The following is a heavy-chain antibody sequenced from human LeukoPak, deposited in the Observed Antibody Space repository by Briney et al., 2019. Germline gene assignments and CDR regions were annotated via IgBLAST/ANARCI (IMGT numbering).Heavy chain of an antibody. J-gene: IGHJ4*02. CDR2: ISGSGGST. V-gene: IGHV3-23*01. Sequence: GGSLRLSCAASGFTFSSYAMSWVRQAPGKGLEWVSAISGSGGSTYYAGSVKGRFTISRDNSKNTLYLQMNSLRAEDTAVYYCAKRLWEPRRFDYWGQGTLVTVSS. D-gene: IGHD1-26*01. CDR3: AKRLWEPRRFDY. CDR1: GFTFSSYA.